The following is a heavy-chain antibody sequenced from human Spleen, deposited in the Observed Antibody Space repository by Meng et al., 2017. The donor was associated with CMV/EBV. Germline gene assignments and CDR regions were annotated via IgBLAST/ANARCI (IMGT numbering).Heavy chain of an antibody. V-gene: IGHV4-31*02. CDR1: SISSGGHY. CDR3: ARVGYCSSISCYTFDY. J-gene: IGHJ4*02. Sequence: SISSGGHYWGWIRQHPGKGLEWVGSMYHSGSTIYSPSLKSRVSISVDTSKNQFSLKLTSVTAADTAVYYCARVGYCSSISCYTFDYWGQGALVTVSS. CDR2: MYHSGST. D-gene: IGHD2-2*02.